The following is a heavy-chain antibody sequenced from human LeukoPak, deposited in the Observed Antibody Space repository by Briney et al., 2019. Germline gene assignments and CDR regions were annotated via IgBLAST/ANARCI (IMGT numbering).Heavy chain of an antibody. CDR2: ISSTGGST. D-gene: IGHD6-13*01. Sequence: GGSLRLSCATSGFTFTSYATSWVRQAPGKGLEWISVISSTGGSTYYADSVKGRFIISRDNSKNTLYLQMNTLRAEDTAVYYCAKDRQQLAYKGAFAIWGQRTMVAVSS. V-gene: IGHV3-23*01. J-gene: IGHJ3*02. CDR3: AKDRQQLAYKGAFAI. CDR1: GFTFTSYA.